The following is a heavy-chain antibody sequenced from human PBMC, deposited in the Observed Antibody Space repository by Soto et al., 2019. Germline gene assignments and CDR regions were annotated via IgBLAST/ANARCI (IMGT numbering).Heavy chain of an antibody. CDR3: ASQRYSGSIGYYSWI. D-gene: IGHD3-22*01. Sequence: QLQLQESGPGLVKPSETLSLTCSVSGGSIRSNIYYWGWNPQPQGKGLEWVAAVHYSGNTNYTPSLTTRVTISAATSKNQFSLELNSVTAADTAVYYCASQRYSGSIGYYSWIWGQATLVTVSS. CDR1: GGSIRSNIYY. CDR2: VHYSGNT. J-gene: IGHJ4*02. V-gene: IGHV4-39*01.